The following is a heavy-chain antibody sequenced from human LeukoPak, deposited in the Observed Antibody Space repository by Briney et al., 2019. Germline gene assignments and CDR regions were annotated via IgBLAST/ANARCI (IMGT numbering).Heavy chain of an antibody. CDR3: ARTTEAHSWRTRYYDYYMDV. Sequence: SETLSLTCDVYGASFTGYYWSWIRQPPGKGLEWIGYIYYSGSTNYNPSLKSRVTISVDTSKNQFSLKLSSVTAADTAVYYCARTTEAHSWRTRYYDYYMDVWGTGTTVTVSS. D-gene: IGHD6-13*01. V-gene: IGHV4-59*01. J-gene: IGHJ6*03. CDR1: GASFTGYY. CDR2: IYYSGST.